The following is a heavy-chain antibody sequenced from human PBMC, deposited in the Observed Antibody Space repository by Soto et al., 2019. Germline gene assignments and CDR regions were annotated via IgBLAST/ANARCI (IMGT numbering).Heavy chain of an antibody. V-gene: IGHV1-3*01. J-gene: IGHJ6*02. CDR3: ASHYDYGSGSLKLGNYYGMDV. CDR1: GYTFTSYA. Sequence: GASVKVSCKASGYTFTSYAMHWVRQAPGQRLEWMGWINAGNGNTKYSQKFQGRVTITRNTSASTAYMELRRLRSEDTAVYYCASHYDYGSGSLKLGNYYGMDVWGQGTTVTGSS. CDR2: INAGNGNT. D-gene: IGHD3-10*01.